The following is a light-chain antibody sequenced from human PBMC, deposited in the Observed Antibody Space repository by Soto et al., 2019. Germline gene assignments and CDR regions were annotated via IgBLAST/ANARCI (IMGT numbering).Light chain of an antibody. Sequence: QSALTQPASVSGSPGQSITISCNGTSSDIGGHDYVSWYQQQSGKAPKLTIFEVNHRPSGVSNRFSGSKSGNTASLTISGLQAEDEADYYCSSYTDRDNFYVSGSGTKVTVL. V-gene: IGLV2-14*01. CDR2: EVN. CDR1: SSDIGGHDY. CDR3: SSYTDRDNFYV. J-gene: IGLJ1*01.